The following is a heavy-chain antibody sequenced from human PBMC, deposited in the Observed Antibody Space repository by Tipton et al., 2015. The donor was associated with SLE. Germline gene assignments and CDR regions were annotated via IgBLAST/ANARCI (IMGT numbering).Heavy chain of an antibody. J-gene: IGHJ4*02. Sequence: QLVQSGAEVKKPGESLRISCKGSGYSFTRYWISWVSQMPGKGLEWMGKIDPSVPYTNYSPSFHGQVTISADKSISTAYLQWSSLKASDTAMYYCAKGGGYTYGTFGDWGQGTLVTVSS. CDR3: AKGGGYTYGTFGD. CDR2: IDPSVPYT. V-gene: IGHV5-10-1*04. D-gene: IGHD5-18*01. CDR1: GYSFTRYW.